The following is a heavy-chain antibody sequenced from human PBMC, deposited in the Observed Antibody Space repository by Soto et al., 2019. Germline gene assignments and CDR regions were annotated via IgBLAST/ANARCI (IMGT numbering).Heavy chain of an antibody. CDR1: GYTFTNHG. CDR3: ARDFYPVAYFFDY. J-gene: IGHJ4*02. Sequence: GASVKVSCKASGYTFTNHGISWVRQAPGQGLEGVGWVSGYNDKTKSAQKFQGRVTMTTDTSTSTAYMELRSLRSDDTAVYYCARDFYPVAYFFDYWGQGTLVTVSS. CDR2: VSGYNDKT. D-gene: IGHD2-21*01. V-gene: IGHV1-18*04.